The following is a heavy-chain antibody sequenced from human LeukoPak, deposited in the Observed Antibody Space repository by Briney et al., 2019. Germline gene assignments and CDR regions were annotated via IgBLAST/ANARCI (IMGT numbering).Heavy chain of an antibody. CDR3: ARDRHGAYFQH. J-gene: IGHJ1*01. CDR2: IIPIFGTA. V-gene: IGHV1-69*05. CDR1: GGTFGSYA. D-gene: IGHD1-26*01. Sequence: ASVKVSCKASGGTFGSYAISWVRQAPGQGLEWMGRIIPIFGTANYAQKFQGRVTITTDESTSTAYMELSSLRSEDTAVYYCARDRHGAYFQHWGQGTLVTVSS.